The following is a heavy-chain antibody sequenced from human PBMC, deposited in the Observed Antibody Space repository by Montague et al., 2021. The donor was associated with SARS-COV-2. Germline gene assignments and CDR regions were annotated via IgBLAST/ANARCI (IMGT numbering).Heavy chain of an antibody. CDR3: ARAWYSSSWYYFDY. CDR1: GGSISSYY. V-gene: IGHV4-4*07. D-gene: IGHD6-13*01. Sequence: SETLSLTCTVSGGSISSYYWSWIRQPAGKGLEWIWRIYTSGSTNYNPSLKSRVTMSVDTSKNQFSLKLSSVTAADTAVYYCARAWYSSSWYYFDYWGQGTLVTVSS. CDR2: IYTSGST. J-gene: IGHJ4*02.